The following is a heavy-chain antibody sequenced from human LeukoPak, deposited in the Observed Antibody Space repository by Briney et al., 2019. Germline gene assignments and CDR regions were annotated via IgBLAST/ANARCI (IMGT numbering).Heavy chain of an antibody. Sequence: GASVKVSCKASGGTFSNYAITWVRQAPGQGLEWMGGIIPIFGTANYAQKFQGRVTITADKSTSTAYMGLSSLRSEDTAVYYCARGMVRGVIGGGAFDIWGQGTMVTVSS. V-gene: IGHV1-69*06. CDR2: IIPIFGTA. CDR3: ARGMVRGVIGGGAFDI. J-gene: IGHJ3*02. CDR1: GGTFSNYA. D-gene: IGHD3-10*01.